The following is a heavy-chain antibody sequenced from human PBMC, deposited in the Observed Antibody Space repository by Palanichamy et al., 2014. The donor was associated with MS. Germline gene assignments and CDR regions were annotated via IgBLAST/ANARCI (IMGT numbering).Heavy chain of an antibody. Sequence: QVQLQESGPGLVKPSETLSLTCSVSSGSISSNSWGWIRQPPGKGLEWIGEMHHTGSTNYSPSLKSRVTISVDPAKNQFSLNLRSVTAADTAMYYCARVSVGLRYFDWLHGAFDIWGQGTVVAVSS. V-gene: IGHV4-59*01. J-gene: IGHJ3*02. D-gene: IGHD3-9*01. CDR2: MHHTGST. CDR1: SGSISSNS. CDR3: ARVSVGLRYFDWLHGAFDI.